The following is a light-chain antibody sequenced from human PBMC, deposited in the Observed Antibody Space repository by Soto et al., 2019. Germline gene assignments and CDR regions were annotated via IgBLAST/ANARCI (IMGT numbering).Light chain of an antibody. CDR3: LQHNTPPFL. J-gene: IGKJ3*01. V-gene: IGKV1-17*01. Sequence: DIQMTQSPTSLSASVGDRVTITCRASQDISNALDWYQQKPGKAPKRLIYASSSWQSGAPARFSGSGSGTEFTLPITSLKPEDFATYFFLQHNTPPFLFGPGPKWMS. CDR1: QDISNA. CDR2: ASS.